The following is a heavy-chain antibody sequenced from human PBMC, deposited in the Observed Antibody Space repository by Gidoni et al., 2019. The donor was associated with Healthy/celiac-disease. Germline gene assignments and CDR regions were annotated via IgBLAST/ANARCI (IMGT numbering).Heavy chain of an antibody. CDR1: GGSISMSSYY. J-gene: IGHJ4*02. CDR3: ARPPDY. CDR2: IYYCGST. Sequence: QLQLQQSGPGLVKPSEPLSLTCTVSGGSISMSSYYGGWIRQPPWKGLEWIGSIYYCGSTYYNPSIKSRVTISVDTSKSQFSRKLGSVTASDTAVYYCARPPDYWGQGTLVTVSS. V-gene: IGHV4-39*01.